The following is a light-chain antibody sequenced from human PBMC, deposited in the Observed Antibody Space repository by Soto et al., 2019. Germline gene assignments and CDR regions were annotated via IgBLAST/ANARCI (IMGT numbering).Light chain of an antibody. CDR1: QLTSRY. CDR3: QQYSTSPIS. CDR2: GAS. V-gene: IGKV3-20*01. Sequence: ENVLTQSPGTLSLSPGERATLSCRASQLTSRYLSWYQQRPGQAPRLLIYGASSRATGIPDRFSGSGSGTDVTLTISRLEPEDFAVYYCQQYSTSPISFGQGTRLEIK. J-gene: IGKJ5*01.